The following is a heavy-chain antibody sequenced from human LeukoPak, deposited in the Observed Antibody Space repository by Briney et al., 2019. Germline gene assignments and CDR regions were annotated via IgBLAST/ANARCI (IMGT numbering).Heavy chain of an antibody. Sequence: GASLRLSCAASGFTFSSYAMSWVRQAPGKGLEWVSAISGSGGSTYYADSVKGRFTNYKDNSKNTLYLQMNSLRAEDTAVYYCAKDLRVLGFDYWGQGTLVTVSS. CDR1: GFTFSSYA. J-gene: IGHJ4*02. CDR2: ISGSGGST. V-gene: IGHV3-23*01. D-gene: IGHD3-16*01. CDR3: AKDLRVLGFDY.